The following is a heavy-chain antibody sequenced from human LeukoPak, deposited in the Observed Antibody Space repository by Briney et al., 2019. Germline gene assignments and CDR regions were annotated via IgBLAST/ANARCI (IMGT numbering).Heavy chain of an antibody. D-gene: IGHD3-16*01. V-gene: IGHV1-18*01. CDR1: GYTFTTYG. J-gene: IGHJ6*03. CDR3: ARVSVGGYYMDV. CDR2: ISAYNGNT. Sequence: ASVKVSCKASGYTFTTYGISWVRQAPGQGLEWMGWISAYNGNTNYAQKFQGRVTMTTGTSTSTAYMELRSLRSDDTAVYYCARVSVGGYYMDVWGKGTTVTISS.